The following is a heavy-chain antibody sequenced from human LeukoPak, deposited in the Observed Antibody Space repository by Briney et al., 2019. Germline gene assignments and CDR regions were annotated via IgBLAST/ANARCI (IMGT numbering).Heavy chain of an antibody. CDR1: GGSVSSGDSY. J-gene: IGHJ3*02. Sequence: PSETLSLTCIVSGGSVSSGDSYWSWIRQPPGKGLEWLGSIYYSGNTFYNPSLRSRVTMSVDTSKNYFSLKLSSVTAADTAVYYCARAKIRFLEWLEGDAFDIWGQGTVVTVSS. D-gene: IGHD3-3*01. V-gene: IGHV4-30-4*01. CDR3: ARAKIRFLEWLEGDAFDI. CDR2: IYYSGNT.